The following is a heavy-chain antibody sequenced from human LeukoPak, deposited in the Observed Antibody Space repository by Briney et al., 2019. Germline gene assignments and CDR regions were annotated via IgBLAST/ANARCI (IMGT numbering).Heavy chain of an antibody. J-gene: IGHJ4*02. CDR1: GFTFYDYA. CDR2: ISGDGGTT. CDR3: AKDIGGLNY. D-gene: IGHD6-25*01. V-gene: IGHV3-43*02. Sequence: PGGSLRLSCAASGFTFYDYAMHWVRPAPGKGLEWVSLISGDGGTTYYADSVKGRFTISRDNRKKSLYLQMNSLRTEDTALYYCAKDIGGLNYCGQGTLVTVSS.